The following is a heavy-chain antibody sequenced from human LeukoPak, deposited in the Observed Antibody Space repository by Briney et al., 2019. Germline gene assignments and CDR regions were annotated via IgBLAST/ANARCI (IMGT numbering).Heavy chain of an antibody. Sequence: GGSLRLSCAASGFTFSNYAMGWVRQAPGKRLEWVAGITGSGVDTFYADSVKGRFTISRDNSQNTLYLQLNSLRADDTAIYYCAKGPHASTWNNWFDPWGQGTLVTVSS. V-gene: IGHV3-23*01. J-gene: IGHJ5*02. D-gene: IGHD6-13*01. CDR2: ITGSGVDT. CDR3: AKGPHASTWNNWFDP. CDR1: GFTFSNYA.